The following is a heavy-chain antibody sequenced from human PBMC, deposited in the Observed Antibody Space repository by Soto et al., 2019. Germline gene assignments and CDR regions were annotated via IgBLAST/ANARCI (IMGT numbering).Heavy chain of an antibody. CDR2: ISSDGGT. Sequence: GGSLRLSCAASAFTVRSNYMSWVRQAPGKGLEWVSAISSDGGTYYTDSVKGRFTISRDNFKNTLYLQMNSLTAEDTAVYYCARDVIAVAGSADYWGRGTLVTVSS. J-gene: IGHJ4*02. V-gene: IGHV3-53*01. D-gene: IGHD6-19*01. CDR1: AFTVRSNY. CDR3: ARDVIAVAGSADY.